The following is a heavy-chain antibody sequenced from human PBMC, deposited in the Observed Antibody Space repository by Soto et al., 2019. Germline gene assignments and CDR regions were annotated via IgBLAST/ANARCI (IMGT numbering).Heavy chain of an antibody. V-gene: IGHV4-31*03. Sequence: SETLSLTCTVSGGSISSGGYYWSWIRQHPGKGLEWIGYIYYSGSTYYNPSLKSRVTISVDTSKNQFSLKLSSVTAADTAVYYCAWGVLRPYYDFPYGMDVWGQGTTVTVSS. D-gene: IGHD3-3*01. CDR1: GGSISSGGYY. CDR2: IYYSGST. CDR3: AWGVLRPYYDFPYGMDV. J-gene: IGHJ6*02.